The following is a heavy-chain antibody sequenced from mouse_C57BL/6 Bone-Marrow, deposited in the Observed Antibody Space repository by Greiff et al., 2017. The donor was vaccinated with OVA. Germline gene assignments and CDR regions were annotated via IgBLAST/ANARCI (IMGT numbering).Heavy chain of an antibody. D-gene: IGHD1-1*01. CDR3: ALIALYYYGSSVYFDY. J-gene: IGHJ2*01. CDR1: GFSLSTFGMG. V-gene: IGHV8-8*01. CDR2: IWWDDAK. Sequence: QVQLKESGPGILQPSPTLSLSCSFSGFSLSTFGMGVGWLRQPSGQVLVWLAHIWWDDAKYYNPALRSRTLISKDTSKTQYFLKIANVDTADTATYYCALIALYYYGSSVYFDYWGQGTTLTVSS.